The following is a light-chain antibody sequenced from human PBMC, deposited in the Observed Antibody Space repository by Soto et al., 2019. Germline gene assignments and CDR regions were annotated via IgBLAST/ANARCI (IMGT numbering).Light chain of an antibody. J-gene: IGKJ1*01. CDR3: HQYYSSGT. CDR1: QSVLYSSNNKNY. Sequence: DIVMTQSPDSLAVSLGERATINCKSSQSVLYSSNNKNYLAWYQQKPGQPPKLLIYWASTRESGVPDRFSGSGSGTDFTLTISSLQAEDVAVYYCHQYYSSGTFGQGTKVEIK. CDR2: WAS. V-gene: IGKV4-1*01.